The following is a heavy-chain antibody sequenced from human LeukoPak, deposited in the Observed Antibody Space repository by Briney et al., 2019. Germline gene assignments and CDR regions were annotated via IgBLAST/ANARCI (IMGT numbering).Heavy chain of an antibody. CDR3: ARGYYDSSGQFDL. J-gene: IGHJ2*01. CDR2: IYHSGIT. CDR1: DYSISRGYY. V-gene: IGHV4-38-2*02. D-gene: IGHD3-22*01. Sequence: SETLSLTCTVSDYSISRGYYWGWIRQSPGKGLEWIGSIYHSGITYYNPSLKGRVTISVDTSKNQFSLKLSSVTVADTAVYYCARGYYDSSGQFDLWGRGTLVTVSS.